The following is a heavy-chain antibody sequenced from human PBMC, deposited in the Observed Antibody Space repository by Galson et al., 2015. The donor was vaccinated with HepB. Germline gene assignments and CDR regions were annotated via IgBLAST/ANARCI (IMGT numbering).Heavy chain of an antibody. CDR1: GFTFSNAW. V-gene: IGHV3-15*01. D-gene: IGHD3-3*01. CDR3: TTTTYYDFWSGYFGGMDV. J-gene: IGHJ6*02. CDR2: IKRKTDGGTT. Sequence: SLRLSCAAAGFTFSNAWLCCVRQAPGNGLEWGGRIKRKTDGGTTDYAAPVKGRFTISRDDSKNTLYLQMNSLKTEDTAVYYCTTTTYYDFWSGYFGGMDVWFPGSPVTV.